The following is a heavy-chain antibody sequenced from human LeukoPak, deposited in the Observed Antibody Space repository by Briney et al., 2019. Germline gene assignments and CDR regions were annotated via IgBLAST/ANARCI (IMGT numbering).Heavy chain of an antibody. Sequence: SVKVSCKASGGTFSSYAISWVRQAPGQGLKWWGGIIPIFVTENYAKKFKARVTFTEDDSTGTAYMELSSLRSEDTAVYYCARDDVVVVAATNAFNIWGQGRRVTVSA. V-gene: IGHV1-69*13. J-gene: IGHJ3*02. CDR3: ARDDVVVVAATNAFNI. D-gene: IGHD2-15*01. CDR2: IIPIFVTE. CDR1: GGTFSSYA.